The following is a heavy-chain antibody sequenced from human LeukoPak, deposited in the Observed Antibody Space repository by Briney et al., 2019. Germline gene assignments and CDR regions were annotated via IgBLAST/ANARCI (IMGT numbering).Heavy chain of an antibody. CDR2: INHSGST. Sequence: PSETLSLTCTVSGGSISSYYWSWIRQPPGKGLEWIGEINHSGSTNYNPSLKSRVTISVDTSKNQFSLKLSSVTAADTAVYYCARGYYYGSGSVDYWGQGTLVTVSS. CDR3: ARGYYYGSGSVDY. V-gene: IGHV4-34*01. J-gene: IGHJ4*02. D-gene: IGHD3-10*01. CDR1: GGSISSYY.